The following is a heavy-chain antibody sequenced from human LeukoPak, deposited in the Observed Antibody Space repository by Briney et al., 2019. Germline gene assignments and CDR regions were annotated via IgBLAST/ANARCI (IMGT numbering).Heavy chain of an antibody. J-gene: IGHJ4*02. V-gene: IGHV3-15*01. Sequence: GGSLRLSCAASGFTFSNAWMSWVRQAPGKGLEWVARIKSKTDGGTTDYAGPVKGRFTISRDDSKNTLYLQMNSLKTEDTAVYYCTTFIAIWGQGTLVTVSS. CDR3: TTFIAI. CDR1: GFTFSNAW. D-gene: IGHD5-18*01. CDR2: IKSKTDGGTT.